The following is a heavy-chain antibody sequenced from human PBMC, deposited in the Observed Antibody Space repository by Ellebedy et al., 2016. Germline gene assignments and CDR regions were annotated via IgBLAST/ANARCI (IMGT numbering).Heavy chain of an antibody. D-gene: IGHD3-10*01. V-gene: IGHV3-30*18. J-gene: IGHJ6*03. CDR3: AKAPPLYGSGTNGDYYMDV. Sequence: GGSLRLSXAISGFTFSNYAIHWVRQAPGKGLEWVAIISFGGGDVKYYADSVKGRFTISRDNSKNTLYLQMNSLRVEDTAVYYCAKAPPLYGSGTNGDYYMDVWGKGTTVSVSS. CDR2: ISFGGGDVK. CDR1: GFTFSNYA.